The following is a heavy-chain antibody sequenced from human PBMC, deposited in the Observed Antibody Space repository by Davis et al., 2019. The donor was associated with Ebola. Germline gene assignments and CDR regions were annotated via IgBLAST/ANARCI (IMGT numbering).Heavy chain of an antibody. CDR3: ARLYYYGSGYAFDI. V-gene: IGHV3-74*01. CDR2: INGDGSST. Sequence: GESLKISCAASGFTFSSYWMHWVRQAPGKGLVWVSRINGDGSSTSYADSVKGRFTISRDNAKNTLYLQMNSLRAEDTAVYYCARLYYYGSGYAFDIWGQGTMVTVSS. CDR1: GFTFSSYW. D-gene: IGHD3-10*01. J-gene: IGHJ3*02.